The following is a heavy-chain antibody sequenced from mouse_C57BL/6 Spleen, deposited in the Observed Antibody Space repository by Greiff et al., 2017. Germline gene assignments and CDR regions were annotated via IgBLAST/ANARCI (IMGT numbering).Heavy chain of an antibody. D-gene: IGHD1-1*01. Sequence: EVMLVESEGGLVQPGSSMKLSCTASGFTFSDYYMAWVRQVPEKGLEWVANINYDGSSTYYLDSLKSRFIISRDNAKNILYLQMSSLKSEDTATYYCARYYYGSSYDYFDYWGQGTTLTVSS. J-gene: IGHJ2*01. CDR1: GFTFSDYY. V-gene: IGHV5-16*01. CDR2: INYDGSST. CDR3: ARYYYGSSYDYFDY.